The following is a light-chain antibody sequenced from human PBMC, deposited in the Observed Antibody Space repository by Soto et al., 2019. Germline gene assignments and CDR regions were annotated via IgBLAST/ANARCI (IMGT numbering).Light chain of an antibody. J-gene: IGKJ2*01. CDR1: QSVSSNY. CDR3: QQYGRSSYT. V-gene: IGKV3-20*01. Sequence: EIVLTHSPGTLSLYPGERATLSCSASQSVSSNYLAWYQQKPGQAPRLLIYGASSRATGIPDRFRVSGSGTDLTLTISRLEPEDFAVYYCQQYGRSSYTFGQGTKLEIK. CDR2: GAS.